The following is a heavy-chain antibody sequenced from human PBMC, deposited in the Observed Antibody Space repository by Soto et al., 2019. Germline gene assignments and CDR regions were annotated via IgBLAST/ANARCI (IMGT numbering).Heavy chain of an antibody. J-gene: IGHJ3*02. Sequence: RGEPLKISCKGSGYSFTKYWIAWVRQMPGQGLEWMGIIYPGDSDTTYNPSVQGHVTISVDESINTAYLQWASLEASDTAMYYCARQKLWMATINNDAFDIWGQGTMVTVSS. CDR3: ARQKLWMATINNDAFDI. D-gene: IGHD2-21*01. V-gene: IGHV5-51*01. CDR2: IYPGDSDT. CDR1: GYSFTKYW.